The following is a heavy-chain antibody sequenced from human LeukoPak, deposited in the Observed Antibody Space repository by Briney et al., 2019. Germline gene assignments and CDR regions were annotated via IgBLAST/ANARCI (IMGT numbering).Heavy chain of an antibody. CDR3: ARPSIAAAGTSWFDP. J-gene: IGHJ5*02. CDR1: GFTFSSYG. Sequence: GRSLRPSCAASGFTFSSYGMHWVRQAPGKGLEWVAVIWYDGSNKYYADSVKGRFTISRDNSKNTLYLQMNSLRAEDTAVYYCARPSIAAAGTSWFDPWGQGTLVTVSS. D-gene: IGHD6-13*01. V-gene: IGHV3-33*01. CDR2: IWYDGSNK.